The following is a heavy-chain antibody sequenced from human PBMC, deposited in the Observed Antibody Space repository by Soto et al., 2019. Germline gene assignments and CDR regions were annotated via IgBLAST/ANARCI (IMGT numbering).Heavy chain of an antibody. CDR1: GYTFTSYY. V-gene: IGHV1-46*01. CDR3: ARGDGSGSYYNVPYDPFDI. CDR2: INPSGGST. Sequence: ASVKVSCKASGYTFTSYYMHWVRQAPGQGLEWMGIINPSGGSTSYAQKFQGRVTMTRDTSTSTVYMELSSLRSEDTAVYYCARGDGSGSYYNVPYDPFDIWGQGTMVTVSS. D-gene: IGHD3-10*01. J-gene: IGHJ3*02.